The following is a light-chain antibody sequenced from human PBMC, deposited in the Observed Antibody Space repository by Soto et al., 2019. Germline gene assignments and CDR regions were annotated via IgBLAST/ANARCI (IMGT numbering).Light chain of an antibody. CDR3: CSFALRSTLI. V-gene: IGLV2-23*01. Sequence: QSALTQPASVSGSPGQSITISCTGSSSDVGTYDLVSWYQHHPGAAPKLMIYEATRRPSGISNRFSGSKSGNTASLTISGLQAEDEADYYCCSFALRSTLIFGGGTKLTVL. CDR1: SSDVGTYDL. CDR2: EAT. J-gene: IGLJ2*01.